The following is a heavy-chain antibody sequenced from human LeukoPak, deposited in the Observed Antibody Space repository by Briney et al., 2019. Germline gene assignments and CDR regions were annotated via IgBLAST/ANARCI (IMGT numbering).Heavy chain of an antibody. CDR1: GFTFSRYG. Sequence: GGSLRLSCAASGFTFSRYGMSWARQAPGKGLEWVSAISGSGGRTYYADSVKGRFTISRDNSKNTLYLQMNSLRAEDTAVYYCAKGSRGDILTGYRNWGQGTLVTVSS. CDR2: ISGSGGRT. J-gene: IGHJ4*02. V-gene: IGHV3-23*01. D-gene: IGHD3-9*01. CDR3: AKGSRGDILTGYRN.